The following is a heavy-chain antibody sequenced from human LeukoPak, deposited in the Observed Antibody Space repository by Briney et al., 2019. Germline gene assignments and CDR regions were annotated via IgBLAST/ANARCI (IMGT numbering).Heavy chain of an antibody. D-gene: IGHD3-10*01. CDR1: GFIFNHYA. CDR3: AKEKTVRGVIPLHLDY. V-gene: IGHV3-23*01. Sequence: GGSLRLSRAASGFIFNHYAMSWVRQAPGKGLEWVSGISPSHGSTYYADSVRGRFSISRDNSKNTLYLHMNNLRVEDSALYYCAKEKTVRGVIPLHLDYWGQGSLVTVSS. CDR2: ISPSHGST. J-gene: IGHJ4*02.